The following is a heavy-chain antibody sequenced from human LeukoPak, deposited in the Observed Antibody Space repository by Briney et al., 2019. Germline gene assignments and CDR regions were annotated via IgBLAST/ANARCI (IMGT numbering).Heavy chain of an antibody. J-gene: IGHJ4*02. CDR1: GYTFTGYY. Sequence: ASVKVSCKASGYTFTGYYMHWVRQAPGQGLEWMGRINPNSGGTNYAQKFQGGVTMTRDTSISTAYMELSRLRSDDTAVYYCARDARLIAVAKYYFDYWGQGTLVTVSS. D-gene: IGHD6-19*01. CDR3: ARDARLIAVAKYYFDY. V-gene: IGHV1-2*06. CDR2: INPNSGGT.